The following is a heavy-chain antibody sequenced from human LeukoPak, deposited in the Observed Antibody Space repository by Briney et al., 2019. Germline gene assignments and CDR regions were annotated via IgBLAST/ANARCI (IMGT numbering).Heavy chain of an antibody. J-gene: IGHJ4*02. CDR2: INHSGST. V-gene: IGHV4-34*01. Sequence: SETLSLTCAVYGGSFSGYYWSWIRQPPGKGLEWIGEINHSGSTNYNPSLKSRVTISVDTSKNLFSLKLSSVTAADTAVYYCARGHYDFWSGYYRVYYFDYWGQGTLVTVSS. D-gene: IGHD3-3*01. CDR3: ARGHYDFWSGYYRVYYFDY. CDR1: GGSFSGYY.